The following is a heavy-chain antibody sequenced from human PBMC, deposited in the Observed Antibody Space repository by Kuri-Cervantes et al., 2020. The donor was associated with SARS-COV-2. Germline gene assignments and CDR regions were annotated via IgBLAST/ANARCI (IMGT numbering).Heavy chain of an antibody. J-gene: IGHJ4*02. CDR3: ARGLFYFDY. V-gene: IGHV4-34*01. CDR1: GGSFSGYY. CDR2: INHSGST. Sequence: GSLRLSCAVYGGSFSGYYWSWIRQPPGKGLEWIGEINHSGSTNYNPSLKSRVTISVDTSKNQFSLGLSSVTAADTAVYYCARGLFYFDYWGQGTLVTVSS.